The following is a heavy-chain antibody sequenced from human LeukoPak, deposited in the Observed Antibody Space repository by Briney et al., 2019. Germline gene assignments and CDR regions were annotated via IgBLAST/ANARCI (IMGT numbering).Heavy chain of an antibody. CDR1: GFTFSSYA. CDR3: AKLQSDGLRTYYGMDV. CDR2: ISAGGGST. Sequence: GRSLRLSCAASGFTFSSYAMSWVRQAPGKGLEWVSAISAGGGSTYYADSVKGRFTISRDNAKNSLYLQMNSLRAEDTAVYYCAKLQSDGLRTYYGMDVWGQGTTVTVSS. D-gene: IGHD4-17*01. J-gene: IGHJ6*02. V-gene: IGHV3-23*01.